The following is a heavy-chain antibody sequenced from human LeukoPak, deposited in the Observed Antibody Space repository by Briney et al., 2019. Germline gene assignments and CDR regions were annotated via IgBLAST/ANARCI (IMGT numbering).Heavy chain of an antibody. D-gene: IGHD3-10*01. CDR3: ASNYGSGSYYDYYYYGMDV. CDR1: GGTFSSYA. Sequence: WASVKDSCKASGGTFSSYAISWVRQAPGQGLEWMGRIIPILGIANYAQKFQGRVTITADKSTSTAYMELSSLRSEDTAVYYCASNYGSGSYYDYYYYGMDVWGQGTTVTVSS. V-gene: IGHV1-69*04. J-gene: IGHJ6*02. CDR2: IIPILGIA.